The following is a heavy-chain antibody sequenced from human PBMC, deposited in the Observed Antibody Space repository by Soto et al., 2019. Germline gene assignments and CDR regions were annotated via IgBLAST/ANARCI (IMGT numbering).Heavy chain of an antibody. D-gene: IGHD6-13*01. J-gene: IGHJ4*02. CDR2: IYYSGST. Sequence: PSETLSLTCTVSGGSISSYYWSWIRQPPGKGLEWIGYIYYSGSTNYNPSLKSRVTISVDTSKNQFSLKLSSVTAADTAVYYCARQNSSSWPDYYFDYWGQGTLVTVSS. CDR3: ARQNSSSWPDYYFDY. V-gene: IGHV4-59*08. CDR1: GGSISSYY.